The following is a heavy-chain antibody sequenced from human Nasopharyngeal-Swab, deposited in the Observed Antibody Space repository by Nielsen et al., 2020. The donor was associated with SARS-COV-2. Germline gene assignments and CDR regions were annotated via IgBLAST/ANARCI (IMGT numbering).Heavy chain of an antibody. CDR2: IYSGGST. J-gene: IGHJ4*02. CDR3: ARGGGDDYVWGSYNYYFDY. CDR1: GFTVSSNY. V-gene: IGHV3-53*01. Sequence: GSLRLSCAASGFTVSSNYMRWVRQAPGKGLEWVSVIYSGGSTYYADSVKGRFTISRDNSKNTLYLQMNSLRAEDTAVYYCARGGGDDYVWGSYNYYFDYWGQGTLVTVSS. D-gene: IGHD3-16*01.